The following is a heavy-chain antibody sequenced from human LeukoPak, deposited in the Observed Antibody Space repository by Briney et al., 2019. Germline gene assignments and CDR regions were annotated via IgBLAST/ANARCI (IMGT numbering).Heavy chain of an antibody. J-gene: IGHJ4*02. V-gene: IGHV4-39*01. CDR3: ARSDYYDYRQIDF. Sequence: SETLSLTCTVSGDSISTSNYYWGWLRQSPGKGLEWLGSIYYNGITHYNPSLKRRVTIYVDTSRNQFSLHVFSVTAADTAVFYCARSDYYDYRQIDFWGQGTLVTVSS. D-gene: IGHD3-22*01. CDR1: GDSISTSNYY. CDR2: IYYNGIT.